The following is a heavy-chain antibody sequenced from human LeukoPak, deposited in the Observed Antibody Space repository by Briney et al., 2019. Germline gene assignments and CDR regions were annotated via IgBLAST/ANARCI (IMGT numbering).Heavy chain of an antibody. Sequence: GGSLRLPCAASGFTVSSNYMNWVPQATGKGLEWVSVIYRGGSTYYADSVKGRFTISSDNSKITLYLQMNSLRAEDTAVYYCARGSCGGDCYLARGWYFDLWGRGTLVTVSS. V-gene: IGHV3-53*01. D-gene: IGHD2-21*02. J-gene: IGHJ2*01. CDR1: GFTVSSNY. CDR2: IYRGGST. CDR3: ARGSCGGDCYLARGWYFDL.